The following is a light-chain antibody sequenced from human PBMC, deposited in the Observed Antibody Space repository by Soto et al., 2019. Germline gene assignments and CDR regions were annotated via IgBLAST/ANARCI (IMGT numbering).Light chain of an antibody. CDR2: EGS. V-gene: IGLV2-23*01. J-gene: IGLJ1*01. Sequence: QSALTQPASVSGSPGQSITISCTGTSSDVGSYNLVSWYQQHPGKAPKLMMYEGSKRPSGVSKRFSGSKSGNTASLTISGLQAEDEAAYYCCSYAGSSHVFGTGTKLTVL. CDR1: SSDVGSYNL. CDR3: CSYAGSSHV.